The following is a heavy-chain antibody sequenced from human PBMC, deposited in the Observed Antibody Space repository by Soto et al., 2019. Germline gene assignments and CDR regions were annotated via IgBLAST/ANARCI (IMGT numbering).Heavy chain of an antibody. CDR3: ASDAIASIWYYFDY. Sequence: SQTLSLTCTVSGGSISSYYWSWIRQPPGKGLEWIGYIHYSGSTNYNPSLKSRVTVSVDTSKNQFSLKLSSVTAADTAVYYCASDAIASIWYYFDYWGQGTLVTVSS. CDR2: IHYSGST. V-gene: IGHV4-59*01. D-gene: IGHD6-13*01. CDR1: GGSISSYY. J-gene: IGHJ4*02.